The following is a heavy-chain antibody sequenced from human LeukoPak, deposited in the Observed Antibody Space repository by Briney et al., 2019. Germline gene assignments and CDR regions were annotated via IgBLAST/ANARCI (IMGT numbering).Heavy chain of an antibody. CDR2: ISAYNGNT. D-gene: IGHD3-10*01. CDR3: AVDYGSGSYYNPLDY. CDR1: GYTFTSYG. V-gene: IGHV1-18*01. J-gene: IGHJ4*02. Sequence: ASVKVSFKASGYTFTSYGISWVRQAPGQGLEWMGWISAYNGNTNYAQKLQGRVTITTDTSTSTAYMELRSLRSDDTAVYYCAVDYGSGSYYNPLDYWGQGTLVTVSS.